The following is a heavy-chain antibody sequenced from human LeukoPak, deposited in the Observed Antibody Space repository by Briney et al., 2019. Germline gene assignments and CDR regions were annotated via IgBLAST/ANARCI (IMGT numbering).Heavy chain of an antibody. V-gene: IGHV3-9*01. CDR2: ISWNSGSI. Sequence: GGSLRLSCAASGFTFSSYAMSWVRQAPGKGLEWVSGISWNSGSIGYADSVKGRFTISRDNAKNSLYLQMNSLRAEDTALYYCAKDMVEYSSSWLDYWGQGTLVTVSS. J-gene: IGHJ4*02. D-gene: IGHD6-6*01. CDR1: GFTFSSYA. CDR3: AKDMVEYSSSWLDY.